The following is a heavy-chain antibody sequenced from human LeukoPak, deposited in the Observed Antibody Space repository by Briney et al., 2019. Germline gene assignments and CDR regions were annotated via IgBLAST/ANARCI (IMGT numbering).Heavy chain of an antibody. CDR3: AIRSSGYSSPNDAFDI. CDR2: IKQDGSEK. V-gene: IGHV3-7*01. Sequence: GGSLRLSCAASGFTFSSYWMNWVRQAPGKGLEWVANIKQDGSEKYYVDSVKGRFTISRDNAKNSLYLQMNSLRAEDTAVYYCAIRSSGYSSPNDAFDIWGQGTMVTVSS. D-gene: IGHD6-13*01. CDR1: GFTFSSYW. J-gene: IGHJ3*02.